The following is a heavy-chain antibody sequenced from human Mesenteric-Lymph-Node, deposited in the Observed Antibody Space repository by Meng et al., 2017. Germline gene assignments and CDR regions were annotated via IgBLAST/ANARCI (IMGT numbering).Heavy chain of an antibody. J-gene: IGHJ4*02. D-gene: IGHD4-23*01. CDR2: ISYDGSNK. V-gene: IGHV3-30*01. CDR1: GFTFSSYA. Sequence: VQSVESGGGVVQPGKSLRLSCAASGFTFSSYAMHGVRQAPGKGLEWVAVISYDGSNKYYADSVKGRFTISRDNSKNTLYLQMNSLRAEDTAVYYCARDDQGDYGGNSSFDYWGQGTLVTVSS. CDR3: ARDDQGDYGGNSSFDY.